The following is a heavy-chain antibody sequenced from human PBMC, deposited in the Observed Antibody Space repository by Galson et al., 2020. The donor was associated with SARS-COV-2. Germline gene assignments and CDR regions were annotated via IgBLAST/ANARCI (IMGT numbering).Heavy chain of an antibody. Sequence: SQTPSLTCTVSRYSLSTTTYWGWARQPPGRGLEWIGSVYPSGTTYNNPSPKSRVTISADTSKNQFSLRQDSVTAADTALYYCARQGVNMIVLVTVPGWYFDLWGRGTLVTVSS. CDR2: VYPSGTT. V-gene: IGHV4-38-2*02. D-gene: IGHD3-22*01. CDR1: RYSLSTTTY. CDR3: ARQGVNMIVLVTVPGWYFDL. J-gene: IGHJ2*01.